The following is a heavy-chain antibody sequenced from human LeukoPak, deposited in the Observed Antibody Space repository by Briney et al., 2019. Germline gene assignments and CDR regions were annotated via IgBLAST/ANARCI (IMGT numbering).Heavy chain of an antibody. Sequence: SETLSLTCAVYGGSFSGYYWSWIRQPPGKGLEWIGEINHSGSTNYNPSLKSRVTISVDTSKNQFSLKLSSVTAADTAVYYCARANPYYYGSGSYSLEFDPWGQGTLVTVSS. J-gene: IGHJ5*02. CDR2: INHSGST. CDR1: GGSFSGYY. D-gene: IGHD3-10*01. CDR3: ARANPYYYGSGSYSLEFDP. V-gene: IGHV4-34*01.